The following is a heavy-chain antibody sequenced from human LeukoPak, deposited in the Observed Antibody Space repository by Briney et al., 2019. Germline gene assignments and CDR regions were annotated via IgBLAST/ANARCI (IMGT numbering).Heavy chain of an antibody. CDR3: ARNSCPSGSCYDNRGYFDY. CDR1: GFTFSSYS. CDR2: ISTSSIYI. V-gene: IGHV3-21*04. Sequence: GGSLRLSCAASGFTFSSYSMNWVRQASGKGLEWVSSISTSSIYIYYADSVKGRFTISRDNAKNSLYLQMNSLRAEDTAVYYCARNSCPSGSCYDNRGYFDYWGQGTLVTVSS. J-gene: IGHJ4*02. D-gene: IGHD2-15*01.